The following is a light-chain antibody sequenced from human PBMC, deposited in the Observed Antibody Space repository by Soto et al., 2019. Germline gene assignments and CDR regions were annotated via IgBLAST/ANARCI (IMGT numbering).Light chain of an antibody. Sequence: QSALTQPPSESGSPGQSVTISCTGTSSDVGDYNFVSWYHQHPGKAPKLMIYEVSERPSGVPDRFSGSNSGNTASLTVSGLQADDEADYYCSSFSGSNNYVFGTGTKLTVL. CDR3: SSFSGSNNYV. CDR2: EVS. J-gene: IGLJ1*01. CDR1: SSDVGDYNF. V-gene: IGLV2-8*01.